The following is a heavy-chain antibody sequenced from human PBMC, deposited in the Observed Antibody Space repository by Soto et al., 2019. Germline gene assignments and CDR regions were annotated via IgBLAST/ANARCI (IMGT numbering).Heavy chain of an antibody. J-gene: IGHJ5*02. CDR2: INHSGST. D-gene: IGHD4-17*01. CDR3: AGDYGDSNNWFDP. Sequence: ETLSLTCAVYGGSFSGYYWSWIRQPPGKGLEWIGEINHSGSTNYNPSLKSRVTISVDTSKNQFSLKLSSVTAADTAVYYCAGDYGDSNNWFDPWGQGTLVTVSS. CDR1: GGSFSGYY. V-gene: IGHV4-34*01.